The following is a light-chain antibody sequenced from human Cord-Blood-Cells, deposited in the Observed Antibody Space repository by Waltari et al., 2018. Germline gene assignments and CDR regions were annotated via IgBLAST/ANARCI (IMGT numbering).Light chain of an antibody. Sequence: HSVLTQPPSASGTPGQRVSTSRYGRSFNIGSNYVSGYQQLPGTAPKLLIYRNNPRPAAVPDRFAGSKSGTSASLAISGLRSEDEADYYCTAWDDSLSGWVFGGGTKLTVL. CDR2: RNN. V-gene: IGLV1-47*01. CDR3: TAWDDSLSGWV. CDR1: SFNIGSNY. J-gene: IGLJ3*02.